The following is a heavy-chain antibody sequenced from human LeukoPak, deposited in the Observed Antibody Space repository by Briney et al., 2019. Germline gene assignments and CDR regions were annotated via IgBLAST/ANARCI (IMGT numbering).Heavy chain of an antibody. Sequence: SETLSLTCGVSDGSFSGYYWSWIRQPPGKGLEWIGEIDHIGRTNYSPSFERRVTMSVDTSKNHFSLKLSSVTAADTAVYYCARGCTVNTCAWFGPWGPGTLVTVSS. CDR2: IDHIGRT. V-gene: IGHV4-34*01. CDR1: DGSFSGYY. J-gene: IGHJ5*02. CDR3: ARGCTVNTCAWFGP. D-gene: IGHD4-17*01.